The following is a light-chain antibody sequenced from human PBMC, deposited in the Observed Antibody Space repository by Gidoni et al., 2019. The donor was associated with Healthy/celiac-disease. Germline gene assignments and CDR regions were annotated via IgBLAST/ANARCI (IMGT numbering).Light chain of an antibody. CDR3: QPYGSSPT. V-gene: IGKV3-20*01. Sequence: EIVLTQSPGTLSLAPGERATRSCSVSQSVSSSYLAWYQQTPVQAPRLLIYDASSRATGIPDRFGGSGSGTDFTLTISRLEPEDFAVYYCQPYGSSPTFGQXTKVEIK. J-gene: IGKJ1*01. CDR1: QSVSSSY. CDR2: DAS.